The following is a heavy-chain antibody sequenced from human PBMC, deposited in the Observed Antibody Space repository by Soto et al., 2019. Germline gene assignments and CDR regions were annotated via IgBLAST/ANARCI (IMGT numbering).Heavy chain of an antibody. CDR3: ARDSTEYCGGDCYSSWFDP. V-gene: IGHV1-69*12. J-gene: IGHJ5*02. CDR1: GGTFSSYA. Sequence: QVQLVQSGAEVKKPGSSVKVSCKASGGTFSSYAISWVRQAPGQGLEWMGGIIPIFGTANYAQKFQGRVTITADESTTTACMELSSLRSEDTAVYYCARDSTEYCGGDCYSSWFDPWGEGTLVTVGS. CDR2: IIPIFGTA. D-gene: IGHD2-21*02.